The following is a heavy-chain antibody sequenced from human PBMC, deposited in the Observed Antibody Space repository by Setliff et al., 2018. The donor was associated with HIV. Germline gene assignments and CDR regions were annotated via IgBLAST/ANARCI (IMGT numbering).Heavy chain of an antibody. D-gene: IGHD2-2*01. Sequence: SETLSLTCTVSGGSISSGSYYWSWIRQPAGKGLEWIGHIHTSGSTKYNPSLKSRVTISADTSKNQFSLNLSSVTAADTAVYYCARASSDIPGVDSNYFDDWGQGTLVTVSS. CDR3: ARASSDIPGVDSNYFDD. CDR1: GGSISSGSYY. V-gene: IGHV4-61*09. CDR2: IHTSGST. J-gene: IGHJ4*02.